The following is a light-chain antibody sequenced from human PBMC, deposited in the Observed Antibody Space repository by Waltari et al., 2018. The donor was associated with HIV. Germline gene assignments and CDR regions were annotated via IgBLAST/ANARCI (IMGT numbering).Light chain of an antibody. CDR2: KDS. CDR1: ALPNQY. V-gene: IGLV3-25*03. CDR3: QSADNSGTFVI. J-gene: IGLJ2*01. Sequence: SYEVTQPPSVSVSPGQTARITCSGDALPNQYAYWYQQKPGQAPVLVMYKDSERPSGIPERFSGSSSGTPVTLTISGVQAEDEADYYCQSADNSGTFVIFGGGTKLTVL.